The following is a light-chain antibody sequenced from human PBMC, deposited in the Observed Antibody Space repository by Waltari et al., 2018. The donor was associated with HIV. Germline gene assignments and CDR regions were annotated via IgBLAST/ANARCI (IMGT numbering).Light chain of an antibody. Sequence: DIQLTQSPSFLCASVGDRVTITCRASQGISSYLAWYQQKPGKAPKLLIYAASTLQSGVPSRFSGSGSGTEFTLTISSLQPEDFATYYCQQLNSFPRTFGGGTKVETK. V-gene: IGKV1-9*01. J-gene: IGKJ4*01. CDR2: AAS. CDR3: QQLNSFPRT. CDR1: QGISSY.